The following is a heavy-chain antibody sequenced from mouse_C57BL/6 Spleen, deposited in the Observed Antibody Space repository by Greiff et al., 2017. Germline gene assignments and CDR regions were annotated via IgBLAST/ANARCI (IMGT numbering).Heavy chain of an antibody. CDR2: IWSGGST. V-gene: IGHV2-2*01. J-gene: IGHJ1*03. CDR1: GFSLTSYG. CDR3: ARKAKEYYYGSSYPDV. Sequence: VKLVESGPGLVQPSQSLSITCTVSGFSLTSYGVHWVRQSPGKGLEWLGVIWSGGSTDYNAAFISRLSISKDNSKSQVFFKMNSLQADDTAIYYCARKAKEYYYGSSYPDVWGTGTTVTVSS. D-gene: IGHD1-1*01.